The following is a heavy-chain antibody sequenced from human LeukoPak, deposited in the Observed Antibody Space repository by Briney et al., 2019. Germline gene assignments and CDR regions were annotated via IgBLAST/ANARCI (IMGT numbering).Heavy chain of an antibody. CDR1: GFTVSSNY. J-gene: IGHJ4*02. V-gene: IGHV3-53*01. CDR3: ARDLEGSGSFYRPSYDY. CDR2: IYSGGRT. D-gene: IGHD3-10*01. Sequence: GALRLSCAASGFTVSSNYMNWVRQAPGKGLEWVSVIYSGGRTNYADSVKGRFTISRDNSKNTLYLQMNSLRAEDTAVYYCARDLEGSGSFYRPSYDYWGQGTLVTVSS.